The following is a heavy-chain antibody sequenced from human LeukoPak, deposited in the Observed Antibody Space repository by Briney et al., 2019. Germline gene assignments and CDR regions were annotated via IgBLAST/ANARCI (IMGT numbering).Heavy chain of an antibody. Sequence: ASVGVSCQPSGYTFTAHYLHWVRQAPGHGLQWMGWINPDSGGTNYAQTFQGRVTMSSDTSVDTAYMELTSLTSDDSAAYYCARDLDNWNYDPFDYWGQGTLVTVSS. D-gene: IGHD1-7*01. V-gene: IGHV1-2*02. CDR3: ARDLDNWNYDPFDY. CDR1: GYTFTAHY. CDR2: INPDSGGT. J-gene: IGHJ4*02.